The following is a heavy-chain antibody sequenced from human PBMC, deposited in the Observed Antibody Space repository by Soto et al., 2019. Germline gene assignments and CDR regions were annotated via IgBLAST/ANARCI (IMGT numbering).Heavy chain of an antibody. J-gene: IGHJ4*02. V-gene: IGHV4-59*02. Sequence: QVQLQESGPGLVKPSETVSLTCTVSGGSVSPYYWTWVRRPPGKGLEWIAYIYYDGTTSYNPSLTSRVTISLDTSKSQFSLRLTAVTAADTAVYYCARGRHWLDYWGQGTLLTVSS. D-gene: IGHD6-19*01. CDR3: ARGRHWLDY. CDR2: IYYDGTT. CDR1: GGSVSPYY.